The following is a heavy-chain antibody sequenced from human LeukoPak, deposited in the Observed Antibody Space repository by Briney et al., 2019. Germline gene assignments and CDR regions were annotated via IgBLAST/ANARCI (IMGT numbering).Heavy chain of an antibody. CDR2: IHHSGST. D-gene: IGHD3-22*01. CDR3: ARVEYGSSGYYYVFAY. V-gene: IGHV4-38-2*02. CDR1: GFSIRNGYY. Sequence: PSETLSLTCTASGFSIRNGYYWGLIRQPPEKGLEWIGSIHHSGSTYYNPSLKSRVTISGNTSKNQFSLKLSSVPAADTAVYYCARVEYGSSGYYYVFAYWGQGILVTVSS. J-gene: IGHJ4*02.